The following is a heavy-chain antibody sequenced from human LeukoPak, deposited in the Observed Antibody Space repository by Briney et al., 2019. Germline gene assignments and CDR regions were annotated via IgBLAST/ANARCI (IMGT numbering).Heavy chain of an antibody. CDR1: GFTFSSYW. Sequence: PGGSLRLSCAASGFTFSSYWMSWVRQAPGKGLEWVSYISSSSSTIYYADSVKGRFTISRDNSKNTLYLQMNSLRAEDTAVYYCAKADFTMVRGVIIHLGAFDIWGQGTMVTVSS. CDR3: AKADFTMVRGVIIHLGAFDI. CDR2: ISSSSSTI. V-gene: IGHV3-48*01. D-gene: IGHD3-10*01. J-gene: IGHJ3*02.